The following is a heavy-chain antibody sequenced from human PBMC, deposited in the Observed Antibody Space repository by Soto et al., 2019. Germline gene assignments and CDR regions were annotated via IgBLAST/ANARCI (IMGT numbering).Heavy chain of an antibody. D-gene: IGHD2-8*01. V-gene: IGHV7-4-1*01. J-gene: IGHJ6*01. CDR2: INTNTGNP. CDR1: GFTFTSYA. Sequence: ASAKVSCTAPGFTFTSYALKWVRQAPEKGLEWMGWINTNTGNPTYAQGFTGRFVFSLDTSVSTAYLQICSLKAEDTAVYYCARDLDVKCTNGVCCLFHYYYGMDVWGQGTTVPVSP. CDR3: ARDLDVKCTNGVCCLFHYYYGMDV.